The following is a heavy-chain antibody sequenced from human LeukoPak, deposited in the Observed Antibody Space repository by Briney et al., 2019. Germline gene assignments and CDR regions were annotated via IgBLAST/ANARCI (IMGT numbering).Heavy chain of an antibody. Sequence: GGSLRLSCAASGFTFSSYSMNWVRQAPGKGLEWVSSISSSSSYIYYADSVKGRFTISRDNAKNSLYLQMNSLRAEDTAVYYCVRFVSRYYGSGSFGYWGQGTLVTVSS. D-gene: IGHD3-10*01. J-gene: IGHJ4*02. CDR1: GFTFSSYS. CDR2: ISSSSSYI. CDR3: VRFVSRYYGSGSFGY. V-gene: IGHV3-21*01.